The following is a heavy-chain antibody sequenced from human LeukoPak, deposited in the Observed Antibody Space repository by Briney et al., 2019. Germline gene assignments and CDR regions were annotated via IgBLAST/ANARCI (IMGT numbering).Heavy chain of an antibody. D-gene: IGHD6-13*01. CDR3: ARSAQQLDLQDY. V-gene: IGHV1-69*13. Sequence: RASVKVSCKASGDTFIPYTFSWVRQAPGQGLEWMGGIIPIFGTANYAQKFQGRVTITADESTSTAYMELSSLRSEDTAVYYCARSAQQLDLQDYWGQGTLVTVSS. CDR1: GDTFIPYT. J-gene: IGHJ4*02. CDR2: IIPIFGTA.